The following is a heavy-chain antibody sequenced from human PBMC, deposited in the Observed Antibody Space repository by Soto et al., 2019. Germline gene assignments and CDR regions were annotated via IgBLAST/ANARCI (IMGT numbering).Heavy chain of an antibody. J-gene: IGHJ6*02. D-gene: IGHD3-3*01. CDR2: IDPKSGGT. CDR3: VRDKDMFWLSPKKRGMDI. Sequence: ASVKVSCKASGFAFTGYYIHWVRQAPGQGLEWMGWIDPKSGGTKFAQKFQGRVSMTRDTSIVTAYMDLTSLTFDDTAVYYCVRDKDMFWLSPKKRGMDIWGPGTTVTVSS. V-gene: IGHV1-2*02. CDR1: GFAFTGYY.